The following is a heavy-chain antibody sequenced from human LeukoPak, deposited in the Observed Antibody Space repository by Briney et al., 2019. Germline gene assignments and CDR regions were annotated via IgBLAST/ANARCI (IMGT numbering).Heavy chain of an antibody. D-gene: IGHD2-2*01. Sequence: SETLSLTCTLSGDSITSSSYYWGWIRQPPGKGLEWIGSIYYSGSTYYNPSLKSRVTISVDTSKNQFSLKLSSVTAADTAVYYCTREYCSSSSCYEVVYFDLWGRGTLVTVSS. J-gene: IGHJ2*01. V-gene: IGHV4-39*07. CDR2: IYYSGST. CDR3: TREYCSSSSCYEVVYFDL. CDR1: GDSITSSSYY.